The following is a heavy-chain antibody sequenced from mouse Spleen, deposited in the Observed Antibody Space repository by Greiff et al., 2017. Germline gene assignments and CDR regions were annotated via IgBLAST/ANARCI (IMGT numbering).Heavy chain of an antibody. CDR1: GYTFTDYE. J-gene: IGHJ4*01. CDR2: IDPETGGT. V-gene: IGHV1-15*01. Sequence: QVQLKESGAELVRPGASVTLSCKASGYTFTDYEMHWVKQTPVHGLEWIGAIDPETGGTAYNQKFKGKAILTADKSSSTAYMELRSLTSEDSAVYYCTRPLVYYAMDYWGQGTSVTVSS. CDR3: TRPLVYYAMDY.